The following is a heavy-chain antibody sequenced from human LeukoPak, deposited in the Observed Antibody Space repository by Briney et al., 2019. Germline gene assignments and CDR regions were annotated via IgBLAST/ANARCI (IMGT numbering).Heavy chain of an antibody. V-gene: IGHV3-30*18. CDR1: GFTVSSYG. D-gene: IGHD5-24*01. J-gene: IGHJ4*02. CDR2: ISYDGSNK. Sequence: PGGSLRLSCAASGFTVSSYGMHRVRQPPGKGLEWVAVISYDGSNKYYADSVKGRFTISRDNSKNTLYLQMNSLRAEDTAVYYCAKSGYNRFDYWGQGTLVTVSS. CDR3: AKSGYNRFDY.